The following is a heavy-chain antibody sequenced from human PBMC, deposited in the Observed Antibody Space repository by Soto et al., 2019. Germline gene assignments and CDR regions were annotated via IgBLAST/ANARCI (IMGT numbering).Heavy chain of an antibody. CDR1: GYTFTSYA. Sequence: ASVTVSCQGSGYTFTSYAMHWVRQTPGHRLEWTGWINAGNGNTKYSQKFQGRVTITRDTSASTAYMELSSLRSEDTAVYYCASGFGEFVYCYYGMDVWGQGTTVTVSS. CDR3: ASGFGEFVYCYYGMDV. J-gene: IGHJ6*02. V-gene: IGHV1-3*01. CDR2: INAGNGNT. D-gene: IGHD3-10*01.